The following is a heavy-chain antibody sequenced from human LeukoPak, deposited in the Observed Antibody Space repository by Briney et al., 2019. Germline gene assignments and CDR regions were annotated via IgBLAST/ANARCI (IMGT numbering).Heavy chain of an antibody. CDR1: GFTFSSYA. CDR2: ISDSRRTI. Sequence: GGSLRLSCAASGFTFSSYAMNWVRQAPGKGLEWLSFISDSRRTIYYADSVKGRFTISRDNSKNTLYLQMNSLRAEDTAVYYCARGRSGYDPEYYFDYWGQGTLVTVSS. CDR3: ARGRSGYDPEYYFDY. D-gene: IGHD5-12*01. J-gene: IGHJ4*02. V-gene: IGHV3-48*01.